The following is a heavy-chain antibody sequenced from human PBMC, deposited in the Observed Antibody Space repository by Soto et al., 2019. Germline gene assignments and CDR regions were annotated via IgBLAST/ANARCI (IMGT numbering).Heavy chain of an antibody. D-gene: IGHD6-19*01. CDR1: GFTFSSYG. CDR2: ISYDGSNK. J-gene: IGHJ6*02. CDR3: AKESGIAVAGMGPYYYYYYGMDV. Sequence: GGSLRLSCAASGFTFSSYGMHWVRQAPGKGLEWVAVISYDGSNKYYADSVKGRFTISRDNSKNTLYLQMNSLRAEDTAVYYCAKESGIAVAGMGPYYYYYYGMDVWGQGTTVTVSS. V-gene: IGHV3-30*18.